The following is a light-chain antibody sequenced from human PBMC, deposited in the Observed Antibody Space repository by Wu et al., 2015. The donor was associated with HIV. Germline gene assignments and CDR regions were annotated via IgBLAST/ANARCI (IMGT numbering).Light chain of an antibody. V-gene: IGKV3-11*01. J-gene: IGKJ5*01. CDR2: GAS. CDR3: QQCNHWPLT. Sequence: EIVMTQSPATLSVSPGERATLSCRVSQSVATSLAWYQQKPGQAPRLLIFGASNRATGIPARFSGSGSGTDFTLTISNVEPEDFTIYYCQQCNHWPLTFGQGTRLEI. CDR1: QSVATS.